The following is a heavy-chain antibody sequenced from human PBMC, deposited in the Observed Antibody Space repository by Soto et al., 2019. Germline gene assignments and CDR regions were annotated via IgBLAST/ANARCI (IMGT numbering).Heavy chain of an antibody. CDR2: ISAYNGNT. Sequence: GASVKVSCKASGYTFTSYGISWVRQAPGQGLEWMGWISAYNGNTNYAQKLQGRVTMTTDTSTSTAYMELRSLRSDDTAVYYCARDWIVVVPAAYNWFDPWGQGTLVTAPQ. V-gene: IGHV1-18*01. J-gene: IGHJ5*02. CDR3: ARDWIVVVPAAYNWFDP. D-gene: IGHD2-2*01. CDR1: GYTFTSYG.